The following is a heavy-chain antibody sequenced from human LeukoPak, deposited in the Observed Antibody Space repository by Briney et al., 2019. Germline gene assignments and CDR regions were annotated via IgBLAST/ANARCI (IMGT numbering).Heavy chain of an antibody. CDR2: IYTSGST. D-gene: IGHD4-17*01. CDR3: ARTTWDWFDP. Sequence: SETLSLTCTVSGGSISSYYWSCIRQTAGKGLEWIGRIYTSGSTNYNPSLKSRVTMSVDTSKNQFSLKLSSVTAADTAVYCCARTTWDWFDPWGQGTLVTVSS. CDR1: GGSISSYY. V-gene: IGHV4-4*07. J-gene: IGHJ5*02.